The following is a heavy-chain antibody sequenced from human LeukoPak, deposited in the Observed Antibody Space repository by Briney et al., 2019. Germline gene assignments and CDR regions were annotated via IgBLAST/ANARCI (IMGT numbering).Heavy chain of an antibody. D-gene: IGHD3-22*01. Sequence: GGSLRLSCAASGFTFSSYGMHWVRQAPGKGLEWVAVIWYDGSNKYYADSVKGRFTISRDNSKNTLYLQMNSLRAEDTAVYYCARPWDYYDSSGPVDAFDIWGQGTMVTVSS. V-gene: IGHV3-33*01. CDR3: ARPWDYYDSSGPVDAFDI. CDR2: IWYDGSNK. J-gene: IGHJ3*02. CDR1: GFTFSSYG.